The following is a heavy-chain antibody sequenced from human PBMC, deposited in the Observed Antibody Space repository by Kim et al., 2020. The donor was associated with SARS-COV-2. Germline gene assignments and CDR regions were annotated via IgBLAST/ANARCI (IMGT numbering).Heavy chain of an antibody. CDR1: GGSISSGDYY. CDR3: ARAPYYDILTGPYYYYYYGMDV. D-gene: IGHD3-9*01. J-gene: IGHJ6*02. CDR2: IYYSGST. Sequence: SETLSLTCTVSGGSISSGDYYWSWIRQPPGKGLEWIGYIYYSGSTYYNPSLKSRVTISVDTSKNQFSLKLSSVTAADTAVYYCARAPYYDILTGPYYYYYYGMDVWGQGTTVTVSS. V-gene: IGHV4-30-4*01.